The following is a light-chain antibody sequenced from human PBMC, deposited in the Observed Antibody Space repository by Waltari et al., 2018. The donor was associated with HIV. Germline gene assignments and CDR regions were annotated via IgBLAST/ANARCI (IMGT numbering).Light chain of an antibody. V-gene: IGLV2-18*02. J-gene: IGLJ2*01. CDR3: SSFTTSSTLI. CDR1: SSDVGTYHR. Sequence: QSALTQPPSVSGSPGQSVTIPCTGTSSDVGTYHRVHWYQQPPGTAPKAVIYEVSNRPSGVADRFSGSKSGNTASLTISGLQAEDEADYYCSSFTTSSTLIFGGGTRLTVL. CDR2: EVS.